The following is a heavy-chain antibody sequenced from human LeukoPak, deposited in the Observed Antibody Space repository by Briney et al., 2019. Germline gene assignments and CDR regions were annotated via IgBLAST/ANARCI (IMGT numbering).Heavy chain of an antibody. D-gene: IGHD4/OR15-4a*01. V-gene: IGHV3-7*01. CDR3: ARAGFRRGFSGAFDY. Sequence: GGSLRLSCAASGFTFSSYWMSWVRQAPGKGLERVANIKQDGSEKYYVDSVKGRFTISRDNAKNSLYLQMNSLRAEDTAVYYCARAGFRRGFSGAFDYWGQGTLVTVSS. CDR1: GFTFSSYW. CDR2: IKQDGSEK. J-gene: IGHJ4*02.